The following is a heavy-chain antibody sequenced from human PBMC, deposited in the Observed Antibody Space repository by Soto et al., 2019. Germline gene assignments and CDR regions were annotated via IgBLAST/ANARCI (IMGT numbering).Heavy chain of an antibody. CDR2: ISGSGGST. CDR1: GFTFSSYA. D-gene: IGHD5-12*01. CDR3: AKRSATSGYDYYFDN. V-gene: IGHV3-23*01. Sequence: PGGSLRLSCAASGFTFSSYAMSWVRQAPGKGLEWVSAISGSGGSTYYADSVKGRFTISRDNSKNTLYLQMNSLRAEDTAVYYYAKRSATSGYDYYFDNWGQGTMVTVAS. J-gene: IGHJ4*02.